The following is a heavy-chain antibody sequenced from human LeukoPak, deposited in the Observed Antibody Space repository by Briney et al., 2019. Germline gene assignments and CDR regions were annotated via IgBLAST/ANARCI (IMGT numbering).Heavy chain of an antibody. J-gene: IGHJ4*02. CDR2: IKSKTDGGTT. CDR3: TTGTVMVRGSYYSDY. D-gene: IGHD3-10*01. CDR1: GFTFSNAW. Sequence: PGGSLRFSCAASGFTFSNAWMSWVRQAPGKGREWVGRIKSKTDGGTTDYAAPVKGGFTISRDDSKNTLYLQMNSLKTEDTAVYYSTTGTVMVRGSYYSDYWGQGTLVTVSS. V-gene: IGHV3-15*01.